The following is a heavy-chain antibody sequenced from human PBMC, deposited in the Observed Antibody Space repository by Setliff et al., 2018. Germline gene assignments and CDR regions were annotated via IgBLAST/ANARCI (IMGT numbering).Heavy chain of an antibody. CDR2: IYTSGYT. CDR1: GGSLSSGSFY. Sequence: SETLSLTCTLSGGSLSSGSFYWSWIRQPAGKGLELVGRIYTSGYTNYNPSLESRVTISVDTSKNQFSLKLSSVTAADTAVYYCTRGPDGYTYQGAFDIWGQGTMVT. CDR3: TRGPDGYTYQGAFDI. J-gene: IGHJ3*02. D-gene: IGHD5-12*01. V-gene: IGHV4-61*02.